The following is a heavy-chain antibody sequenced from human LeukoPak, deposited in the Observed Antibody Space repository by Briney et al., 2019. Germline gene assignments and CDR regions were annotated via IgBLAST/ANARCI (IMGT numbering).Heavy chain of an antibody. CDR3: ARAGHSSGWYEGVDY. Sequence: GGSLRLSCAASGFTFSSYAMHWVRQAPGEGLEWVAVISYDGSNKYYADSVKGRFTISSDNSKNTLYLQMNSLRAEDTAVYYCARAGHSSGWYEGVDYWGQGTLVTVSS. J-gene: IGHJ4*02. D-gene: IGHD6-19*01. CDR1: GFTFSSYA. CDR2: ISYDGSNK. V-gene: IGHV3-30-3*01.